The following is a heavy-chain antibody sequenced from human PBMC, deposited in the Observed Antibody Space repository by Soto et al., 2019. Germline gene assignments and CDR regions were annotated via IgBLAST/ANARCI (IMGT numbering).Heavy chain of an antibody. J-gene: IGHJ6*02. D-gene: IGHD1-26*01. CDR2: IHPADDNT. Sequence: AVNFSSKAYEYTFISHKIHWVRQAPGQGLECIGWIHPADDNTKHSKKLQGRVTISSDTSASTVDMELISLTFEDTAMYYCTRDGEVGGPFGMDVWSQGTTVTVSS. V-gene: IGHV1-3*01. CDR3: TRDGEVGGPFGMDV. CDR1: EYTFISHK.